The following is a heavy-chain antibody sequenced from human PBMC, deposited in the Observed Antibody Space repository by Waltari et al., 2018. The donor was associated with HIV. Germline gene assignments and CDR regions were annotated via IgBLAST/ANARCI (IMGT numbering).Heavy chain of an antibody. Sequence: EVQLVESGGGLIQPGGSLRLSCAASGFTVSPHYLSWVRQAPGKGLEWVSVIYSGGSTYYADSVKGRFTISRDNSKITLYLQMNSLRAEDTAVYYCAREDGDYVYDYWGQGTLVTVSS. D-gene: IGHD4-17*01. CDR3: AREDGDYVYDY. CDR1: GFTVSPHY. J-gene: IGHJ4*02. CDR2: IYSGGST. V-gene: IGHV3-53*01.